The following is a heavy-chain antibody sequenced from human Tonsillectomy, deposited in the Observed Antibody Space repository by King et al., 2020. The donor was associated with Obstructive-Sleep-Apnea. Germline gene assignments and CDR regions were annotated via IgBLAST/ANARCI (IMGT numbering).Heavy chain of an antibody. V-gene: IGHV4-39*01. CDR2: IYYSGST. Sequence: QLQESGPGLVKPSETLSLTCRISGGSISSSSYYWGWIRQPPGKGLEYIGSIYYSGSTYYNPALKSRVTISMDTSKNQFSLRLTSVTAADTAVYHCAVRYLEWSSQTYDGMDVWGQGTAVTVSS. D-gene: IGHD3-3*01. CDR1: GGSISSSSYY. J-gene: IGHJ6*02. CDR3: AVRYLEWSSQTYDGMDV.